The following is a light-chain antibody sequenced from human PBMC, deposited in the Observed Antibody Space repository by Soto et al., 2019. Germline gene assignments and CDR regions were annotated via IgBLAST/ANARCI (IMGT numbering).Light chain of an antibody. Sequence: EIVLTQSPGTLSLSPGERATLSCRASQSVRSSYLAWYQQKPGQAPRLLMYGASSRATGIPDRFSGSGSGTDFTLTISRLEPEDFVVYYCQQYGSSPTFGQGTRLEIK. J-gene: IGKJ5*01. V-gene: IGKV3-20*01. CDR1: QSVRSSY. CDR3: QQYGSSPT. CDR2: GAS.